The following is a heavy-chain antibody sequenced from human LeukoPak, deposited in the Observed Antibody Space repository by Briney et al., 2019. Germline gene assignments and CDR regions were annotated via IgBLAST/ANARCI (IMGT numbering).Heavy chain of an antibody. CDR1: GFTFSSYV. CDR2: ISGSGGGT. D-gene: IGHD2-15*01. J-gene: IGHJ4*02. Sequence: GGSLRLSCAASGFTFSSYVMSWVRQAPEKGVEWVGHISGSGGGTYYADSVRGRFTISRDESENTLYLQINSLRAEDTSVYYCAKNHGRYQNNYFYYWGQGNLVTVSS. V-gene: IGHV3-23*01. CDR3: AKNHGRYQNNYFYY.